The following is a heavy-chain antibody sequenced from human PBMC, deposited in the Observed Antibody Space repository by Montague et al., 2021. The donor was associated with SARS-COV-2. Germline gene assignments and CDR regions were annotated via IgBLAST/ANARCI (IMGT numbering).Heavy chain of an antibody. D-gene: IGHD1-7*01. CDR2: IYYSGST. CDR3: ARGLYNWNYEHLFDT. Sequence: SETLSLTCTVSGGSAGSSTYYWAWIRQPPGKGLEWIGTIYYSGSTYYNPSPRSRVTIDVDASTNQSSLKLHSVTAADTAVYFCARGLYNWNYEHLFDTWGQGTLVTVSS. V-gene: IGHV4-39*01. J-gene: IGHJ5*02. CDR1: GGSAGSSTYY.